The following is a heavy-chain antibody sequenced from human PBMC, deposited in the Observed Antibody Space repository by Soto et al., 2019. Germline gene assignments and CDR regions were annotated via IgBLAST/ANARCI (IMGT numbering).Heavy chain of an antibody. J-gene: IGHJ4*02. CDR2: IYYSGRT. V-gene: IGHV4-39*01. CDR3: ARHEGGAAADRPLDY. CDR1: GGSVRSSSYY. D-gene: IGHD6-13*01. Sequence: QLRLQESGPGLVKSSETLSLTCTVSGGSVRSSSYYWGWIRQPPGKGLEWIASIYYSGRTHNNPALKRRVTTSLDTYTTPFSLKMNSVTAAATAVYYCARHEGGAAADRPLDYWGQGTLVTVSS.